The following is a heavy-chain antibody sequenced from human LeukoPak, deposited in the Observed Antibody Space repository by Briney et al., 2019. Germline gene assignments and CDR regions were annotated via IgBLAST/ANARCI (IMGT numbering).Heavy chain of an antibody. CDR3: ARVVPAARGYFQH. D-gene: IGHD2-2*01. CDR2: IKQDGSEK. V-gene: IGHV3-7*04. Sequence: PGGSLRLSCAASGFTFSSYWMSWVRQAPGKGLEWVANIKQDGSEKYYVDSVKGRFTISRDNAKNSLYLQMNSLRAEDTAVYYCARVVPAARGYFQHWGQGTLVTVSS. J-gene: IGHJ1*01. CDR1: GFTFSSYW.